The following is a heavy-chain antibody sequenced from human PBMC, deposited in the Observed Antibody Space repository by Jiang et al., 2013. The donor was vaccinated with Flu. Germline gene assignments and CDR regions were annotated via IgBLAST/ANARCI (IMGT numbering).Heavy chain of an antibody. CDR1: GFTFGSYW. Sequence: RLSCAASGFTFGSYWMTWVRQAPGKGLEWVANIKQDGSEKQYMDSVKGRFAISRDNAKNSLYLQMNSLRAEDTAVYYCARDTDTGDDWGAFDIWGQGTMVTVSS. CDR2: IKQDGSEK. CDR3: ARDTDTGDDWGAFDI. J-gene: IGHJ3*02. D-gene: IGHD3-16*01. V-gene: IGHV3-7*01.